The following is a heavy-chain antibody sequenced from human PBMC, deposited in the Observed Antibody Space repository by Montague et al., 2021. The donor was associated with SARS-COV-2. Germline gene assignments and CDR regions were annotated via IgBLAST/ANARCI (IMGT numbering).Heavy chain of an antibody. V-gene: IGHV3-7*01. CDR3: ARVQRTTGTTRLGTYYYYYYRIEF. J-gene: IGHJ6*02. CDR1: GFTFSSYW. CDR2: IKQDGSEK. Sequence: SLRLSFAASGFTFSSYWMSWVRQAPGKGLEWVANIKQDGSEKYYVDPVKGRFTISRDNAKNSLYLQMNSLRAEDTAVYYCARVQRTTGTTRLGTYYYYYYRIEFWGQGTTVTVSS. D-gene: IGHD1-1*01.